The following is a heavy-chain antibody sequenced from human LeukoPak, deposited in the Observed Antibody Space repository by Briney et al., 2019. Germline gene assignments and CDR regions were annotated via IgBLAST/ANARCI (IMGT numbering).Heavy chain of an antibody. Sequence: GGSLRLSCAASGFTFSSYWMSWVRQAPGKRLEWVANISQDGSEIYYVDSVKGRFTISRDNAKNSVFLQMNSLRAEDTAVYYCARVGSHYSAGGRYEDYGGQGTLVTVSS. CDR2: ISQDGSEI. D-gene: IGHD3-10*01. V-gene: IGHV3-7*01. CDR3: ARVGSHYSAGGRYEDY. CDR1: GFTFSSYW. J-gene: IGHJ4*02.